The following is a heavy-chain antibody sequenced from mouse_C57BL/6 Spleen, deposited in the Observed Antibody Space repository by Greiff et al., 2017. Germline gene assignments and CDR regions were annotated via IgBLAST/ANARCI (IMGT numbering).Heavy chain of an antibody. V-gene: IGHV2-2*01. CDR1: GFSLTSYG. Sequence: VQLVESGPGLVQPSQSLSITCTVSGFSLTSYGVHWVRQSPGKGLEWLGVIWSGGSTDYNAAFISRLSISKDNSKSQVFFKMNSLQADDTAIYYCARKIYYDYDEGAMDYWGQGTSVTVSS. CDR3: ARKIYYDYDEGAMDY. J-gene: IGHJ4*01. CDR2: IWSGGST. D-gene: IGHD2-4*01.